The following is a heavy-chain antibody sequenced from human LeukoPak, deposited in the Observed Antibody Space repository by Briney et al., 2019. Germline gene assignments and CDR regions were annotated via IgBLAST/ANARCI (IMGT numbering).Heavy chain of an antibody. V-gene: IGHV1-2*06. J-gene: IGHJ4*02. CDR3: ATLHRFCSGGSCYSGYGPVDR. D-gene: IGHD2-15*01. CDR1: GYTFTDYY. CDR2: LNPNRGGT. Sequence: GASVKVSCKASGYTFTDYYMHWVRQAPGQGLEWMGRLNPNRGGTNYAQKFQGRVAMTRDTSISTAYLELSGLTSDDTALYYCATLHRFCSGGSCYSGYGPVDRWGQGTLVTVSS.